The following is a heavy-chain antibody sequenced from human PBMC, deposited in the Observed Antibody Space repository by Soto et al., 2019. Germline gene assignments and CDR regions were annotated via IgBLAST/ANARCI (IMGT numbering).Heavy chain of an antibody. V-gene: IGHV3-23*01. CDR1: GFTFSSYA. J-gene: IGHJ4*02. Sequence: PGGSLRLSCAASGFTFSSYAMSRVRQAPGKGLEWVSAISGSGGSTYYADSVKGRFTISRDNSKNTLYLQMNSLRAEDTAVYYCAKTDTSYYDILTGHNLAAGVDYWGQGTLVTVSS. CDR3: AKTDTSYYDILTGHNLAAGVDY. D-gene: IGHD3-9*01. CDR2: ISGSGGST.